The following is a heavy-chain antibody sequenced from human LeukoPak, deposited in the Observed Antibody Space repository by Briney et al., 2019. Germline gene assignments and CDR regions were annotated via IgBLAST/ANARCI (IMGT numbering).Heavy chain of an antibody. Sequence: PGGSLRLSCTASGFTFGDYAMSWVRQAPGKGLEWVGFIRSKAYGGTTEYAASVKGRFTISRDDSKSIAYLQMNSLKTEDTAVYYCTRERELWPGPDYWGQGTLVTVSS. CDR2: IRSKAYGGTT. J-gene: IGHJ4*02. V-gene: IGHV3-49*04. CDR1: GFTFGDYA. D-gene: IGHD1-26*01. CDR3: TRERELWPGPDY.